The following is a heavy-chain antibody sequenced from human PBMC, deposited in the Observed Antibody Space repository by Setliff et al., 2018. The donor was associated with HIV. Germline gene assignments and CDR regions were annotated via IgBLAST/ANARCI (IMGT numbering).Heavy chain of an antibody. CDR2: LFYNGAT. Sequence: PSETLSLTCTVSGGSISSDSYYWGWIRQPPGKGLESIGTLFYNGATYYSPSLKGRVIISVDTSKNQFSLRLTSVTAADTAVYYCARHFRYPGIAVAGIDYWGQGTLVTVSS. CDR3: ARHFRYPGIAVAGIDY. J-gene: IGHJ4*01. CDR1: GGSISSDSYY. D-gene: IGHD6-19*01. V-gene: IGHV4-39*01.